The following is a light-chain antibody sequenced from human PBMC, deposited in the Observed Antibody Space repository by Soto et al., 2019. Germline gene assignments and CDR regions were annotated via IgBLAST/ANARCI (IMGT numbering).Light chain of an antibody. J-gene: IGKJ1*01. Sequence: EIVMTQSPATLSVSPGERATLSCRASQSVSSNLAWYQQKPGQAPRLLIYGASTRATGIPARFSGSGSGTELPLTLSSLQSEDFAVYYCHQYNNWPPWTFGQGTKVEIK. CDR1: QSVSSN. V-gene: IGKV3-15*01. CDR3: HQYNNWPPWT. CDR2: GAS.